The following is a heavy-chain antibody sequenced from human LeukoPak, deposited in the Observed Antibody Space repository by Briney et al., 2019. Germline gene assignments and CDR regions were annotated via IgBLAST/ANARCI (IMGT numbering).Heavy chain of an antibody. CDR3: AVVVVPAAHYYYYGMDV. D-gene: IGHD2-2*01. J-gene: IGHJ6*02. V-gene: IGHV3-30*03. CDR1: GFTFSSYG. CDR2: ISYDGSNK. Sequence: PGGSLRLSCAASGFTFSSYGMHRVRQAPGKGLEWVAVISYDGSNKYYADSVKGRFTISRDNSKNTLYLQMNSLRAEDTAVYYCAVVVVPAAHYYYYGMDVWGQGTTVTVSS.